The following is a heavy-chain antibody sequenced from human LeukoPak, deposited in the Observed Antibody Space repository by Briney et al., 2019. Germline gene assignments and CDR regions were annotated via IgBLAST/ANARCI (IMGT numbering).Heavy chain of an antibody. J-gene: IGHJ4*02. CDR1: GGSIRSYD. Sequence: SETLSLTCTVSGGSIRSYDWSWIRQPPGKGLEWIGYIYFSGSTSYNPSLKSRVTISVDRSKNQFSLKLSSVAAADTAVYYCARSYDTNFDYWGQGTLVTVSS. CDR2: IYFSGST. CDR3: ARSYDTNFDY. V-gene: IGHV4-59*01. D-gene: IGHD3-3*01.